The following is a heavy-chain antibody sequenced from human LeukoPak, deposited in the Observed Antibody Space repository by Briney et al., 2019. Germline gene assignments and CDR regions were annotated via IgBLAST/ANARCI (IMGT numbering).Heavy chain of an antibody. J-gene: IGHJ4*02. CDR2: INDSGST. CDR1: GVSFSGYY. D-gene: IGHD6-13*01. V-gene: IGHV4-34*01. CDR3: ARRSRDTDSSNWYFDY. Sequence: SETLSLTCAVYGVSFSGYYWTWIRQPPGKGPEWIGEINDSGSTNYNPSLKSRVTIPVDTSKNQFSLKLSSVTATDTAVYYCARRSRDTDSSNWYFDYWGQGTLVTVSA.